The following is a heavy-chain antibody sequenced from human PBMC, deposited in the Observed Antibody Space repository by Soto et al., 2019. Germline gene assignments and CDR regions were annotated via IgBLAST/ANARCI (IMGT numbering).Heavy chain of an antibody. CDR1: GFTFSNHA. Sequence: EVQLLDSGGALVQPGGSLRLSCATSGFTFSNHAMSWVRQAPGKGLEWVSTFTTSGDFTYYADSVKGRFTISRDNSKSTLYLQMSSLRVEGTAVYYCARLVTDWGQGTLVTVSS. CDR2: FTTSGDFT. D-gene: IGHD4-4*01. V-gene: IGHV3-23*01. CDR3: ARLVTD. J-gene: IGHJ4*02.